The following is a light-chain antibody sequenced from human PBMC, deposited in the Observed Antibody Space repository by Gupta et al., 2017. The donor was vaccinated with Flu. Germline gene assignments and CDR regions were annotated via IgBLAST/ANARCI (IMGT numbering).Light chain of an antibody. CDR2: ENN. V-gene: IGLV1-51*02. J-gene: IGLJ3*02. CDR1: SSNIQNNY. Sequence: KVTISCSGGSSNIQNNYGSWYQQLPGTAPELLIYENNKRPSGIPDRFSGSKSDTSATLGITGLQTGDEADYYCGTWDSSLSAWVFGGGTKLTVL. CDR3: GTWDSSLSAWV.